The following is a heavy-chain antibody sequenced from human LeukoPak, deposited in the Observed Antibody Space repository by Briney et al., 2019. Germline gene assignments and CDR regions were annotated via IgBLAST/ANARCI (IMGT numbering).Heavy chain of an antibody. CDR2: INPNSGGT. Sequence: GASVKVSCKASGYTFTGYYMHWVRQAPGQGLEWMGWINPNSGGTNYAQKFQGWVTMTRDTSISTAYMELSRLRSDDTAVYYCAREQTAMASDAFDIWGQGTMVTVSS. D-gene: IGHD5-18*01. CDR1: GYTFTGYY. V-gene: IGHV1-2*04. J-gene: IGHJ3*02. CDR3: AREQTAMASDAFDI.